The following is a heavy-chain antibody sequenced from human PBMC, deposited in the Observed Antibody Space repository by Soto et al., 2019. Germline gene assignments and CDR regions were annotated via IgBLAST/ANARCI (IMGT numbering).Heavy chain of an antibody. J-gene: IGHJ6*03. D-gene: IGHD5-12*01. CDR2: IYYSGTT. Sequence: SETLSLTCTVSGGCLSAHTHYWSWIRQSPGGGLEWIASIYYSGTTYYNPSLQNRLTISADRSKNQVSLLLTSVTAADTAVYYCARRKVVITFVSHYPPSATHVCG. CDR1: GGCLSAHTHY. CDR3: ARRKVVITFVSHYPPSATHV. V-gene: IGHV4-39*01.